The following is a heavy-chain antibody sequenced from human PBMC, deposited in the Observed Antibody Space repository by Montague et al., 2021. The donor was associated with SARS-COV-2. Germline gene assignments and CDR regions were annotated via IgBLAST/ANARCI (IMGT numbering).Heavy chain of an antibody. D-gene: IGHD2-21*01. V-gene: IGHV4-34*01. CDR2: INHSGST. J-gene: IGHJ6*01. Sequence: SETLSLTCAVYGSSFSGYYRNWIRQSPGKGLEWIGEINHSGSTKFSPSLKGRLTISTDTSKNQFSLELTSVTAADTAVYYCARLLDGVVPSPILGVGDFCSSYEMAVGGRGTPVTASS. CDR3: ARLLDGVVPSPILGVGDFCSSYEMAV. CDR1: GSSFSGYY.